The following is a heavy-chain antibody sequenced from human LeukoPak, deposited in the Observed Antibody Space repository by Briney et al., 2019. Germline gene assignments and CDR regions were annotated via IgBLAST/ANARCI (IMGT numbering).Heavy chain of an antibody. D-gene: IGHD3-16*02. V-gene: IGHV1-18*01. Sequence: ASVKVSCKASGYTFTSYGISWVRQAPGQGLEWMGWISAYNGNTNCAQKLQGRVTMTTDTSTSPAYRELRSLRSDDTAVYYCARSFMITFGGVINSYYYFDYWGQGTLVTVSS. CDR2: ISAYNGNT. CDR3: ARSFMITFGGVINSYYYFDY. J-gene: IGHJ4*02. CDR1: GYTFTSYG.